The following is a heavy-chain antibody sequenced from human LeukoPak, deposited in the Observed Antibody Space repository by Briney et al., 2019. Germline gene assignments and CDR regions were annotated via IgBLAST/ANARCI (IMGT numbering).Heavy chain of an antibody. Sequence: GGSVRLSCAASGFTVNSYYMSGVRQAPGRGLEWVSVTYSGATSYADSVKGRFTISTDNSKNTLYLQMNSLRAGDTAVYYCARDQNVWGQGTTVTVSS. CDR2: TYSGAT. CDR1: GFTVNSYY. CDR3: ARDQNV. V-gene: IGHV3-53*01. J-gene: IGHJ6*02.